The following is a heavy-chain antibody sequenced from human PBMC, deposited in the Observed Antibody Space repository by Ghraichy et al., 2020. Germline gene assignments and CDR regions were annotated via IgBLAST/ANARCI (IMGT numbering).Heavy chain of an antibody. Sequence: GGSLRLSCAASGFGFSSYGMHWVRQAPGKGLEWVAVISYDGTNKHYADSVKGRFTISRDNSKNTLYLQMNSLRAEDTAVYYCAKSIGGLRLGYFEYWGQGTLVTVSS. D-gene: IGHD3-16*01. CDR3: AKSIGGLRLGYFEY. J-gene: IGHJ4*02. V-gene: IGHV3-30*18. CDR2: ISYDGTNK. CDR1: GFGFSSYG.